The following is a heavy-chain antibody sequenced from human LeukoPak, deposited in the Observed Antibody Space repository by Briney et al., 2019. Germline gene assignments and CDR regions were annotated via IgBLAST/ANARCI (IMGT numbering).Heavy chain of an antibody. CDR3: TRAVSGKSLDF. CDR2: IPSSGRPI. Sequence: PGGSLRLSCAASGFTFSSYEMNWVRQAPGKGPEWVSYIPSSGRPIYYADSVKGRFTISRDNAKNSLYLQMNSLRAEDTALYYCTRAVSGKSLDFWGQGTLVTVSS. CDR1: GFTFSSYE. V-gene: IGHV3-48*03. D-gene: IGHD6-19*01. J-gene: IGHJ4*02.